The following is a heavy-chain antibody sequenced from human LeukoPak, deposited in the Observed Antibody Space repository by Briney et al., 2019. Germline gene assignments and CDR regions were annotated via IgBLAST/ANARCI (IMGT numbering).Heavy chain of an antibody. CDR1: GFTFSSYA. CDR3: ARDRGWGAFDA. J-gene: IGHJ5*02. V-gene: IGHV3-23*01. CDR2: ISGSGSST. D-gene: IGHD6-19*01. Sequence: GGTLRLSCAASGFTFSSYAMSWVRQAPGKGLEWVSAISGSGSSTSYADSVKGRFTISRDTSKYTLYLQMNSLKAEDTAVYHCARDRGWGAFDAWGQGTLVTVSS.